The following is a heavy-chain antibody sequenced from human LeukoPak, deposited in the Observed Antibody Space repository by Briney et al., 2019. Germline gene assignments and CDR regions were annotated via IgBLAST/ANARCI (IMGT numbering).Heavy chain of an antibody. J-gene: IGHJ4*02. CDR2: INHRGTT. CDR3: ARGRGAARFVTIEFDY. CDR1: GGSFSGYH. Sequence: SETLSLTCAVYGGSFSGYHWSWIRQPPGKGLEWIGEINHRGTTNYNPSLKSRVTMSVDTSKNQFSLKLSSVTAADTAVYYCARGRGAARFVTIEFDYWGQGALVTVSS. D-gene: IGHD6-6*01. V-gene: IGHV4-34*01.